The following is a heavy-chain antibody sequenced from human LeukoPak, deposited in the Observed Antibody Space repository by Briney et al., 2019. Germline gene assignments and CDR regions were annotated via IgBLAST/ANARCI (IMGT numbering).Heavy chain of an antibody. CDR1: GYTFIGYY. V-gene: IGHV1-2*02. Sequence: GASVKVSCKASGYTFIGYYMHWVRQAPGQGLEWMGWINPNSGGILYAQKFQGRVTLTRDTSISTAYMELSRLRSDDTAVYYCARERMAVAGRMFRYFDYWGQGTLVTVSS. J-gene: IGHJ4*02. CDR2: INPNSGGI. D-gene: IGHD6-19*01. CDR3: ARERMAVAGRMFRYFDY.